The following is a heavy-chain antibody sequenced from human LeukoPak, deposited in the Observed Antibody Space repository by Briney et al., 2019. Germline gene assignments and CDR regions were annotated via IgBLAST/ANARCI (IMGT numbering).Heavy chain of an antibody. Sequence: SETLSLTCTVSGGSTSSYYWSWIRQPPGKGLEWIGYIYYSGSTNYNPSLKSRVTISVDTSKNQFSLKLSSVTAADTAVYYCARANYDILTGIDYWGQGTLVTVSS. V-gene: IGHV4-59*01. CDR1: GGSTSSYY. D-gene: IGHD3-9*01. CDR3: ARANYDILTGIDY. J-gene: IGHJ4*02. CDR2: IYYSGST.